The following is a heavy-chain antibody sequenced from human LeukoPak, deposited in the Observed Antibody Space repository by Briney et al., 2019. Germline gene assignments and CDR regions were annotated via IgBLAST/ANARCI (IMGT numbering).Heavy chain of an antibody. J-gene: IGHJ4*02. D-gene: IGHD3-22*01. CDR1: GGSISSYY. V-gene: IGHV4-4*07. Sequence: PSETLSLTCTVSGGSISSYYWSWIRQPAGKGLEWIGRIYTSGSTNYNPSLKSRVTMSVDTSKNQFSLKLSSVTAADTAVYYCARDNYYYDSSGSRGFDYWGQGTLVTVSS. CDR3: ARDNYYYDSSGSRGFDY. CDR2: IYTSGST.